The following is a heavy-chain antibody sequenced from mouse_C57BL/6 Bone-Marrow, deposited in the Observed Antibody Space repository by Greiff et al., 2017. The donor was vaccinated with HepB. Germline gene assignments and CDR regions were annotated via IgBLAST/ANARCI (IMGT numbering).Heavy chain of an antibody. J-gene: IGHJ1*03. D-gene: IGHD1-1*01. Sequence: VQLQQSGPVLVKPGASVKMSCKASGYTFTDYYMNWVKQSHGKSLEWIGVINPYNGGTSYNQKFKGKATLTVDKSSSTAYMELNSLTSEDSAVYYWASQIITTVVEGYWYFDVWGTGTTVTVSS. CDR2: INPYNGGT. CDR1: GYTFTDYY. CDR3: ASQIITTVVEGYWYFDV. V-gene: IGHV1-19*01.